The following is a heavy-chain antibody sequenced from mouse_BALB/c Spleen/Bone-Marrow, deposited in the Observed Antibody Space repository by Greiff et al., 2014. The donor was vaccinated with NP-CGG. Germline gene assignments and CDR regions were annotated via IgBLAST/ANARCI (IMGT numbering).Heavy chain of an antibody. CDR2: ISSGGSNT. CDR3: ARHQRYYAMDY. Sequence: VQLKESGGDLVKPGGALKLSCAASGFTFSSYGMSWGRPTPDKRLGGVATISSGGSNTYYPDSVKGRFTISRDNAKNTLYLQMSSLKSEDTAMYYCARHQRYYAMDYWGQGTSVTVSS. CDR1: GFTFSSYG. J-gene: IGHJ4*01. V-gene: IGHV5-6*01.